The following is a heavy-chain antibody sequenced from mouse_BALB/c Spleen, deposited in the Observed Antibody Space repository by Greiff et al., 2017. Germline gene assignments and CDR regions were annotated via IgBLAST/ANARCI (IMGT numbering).Heavy chain of an antibody. CDR2: ISDGGSYT. D-gene: IGHD2-14*01. V-gene: IGHV5-4*02. Sequence: DVMLVESGGGLVKPGGSLKLSCAASGFTFSDYYMYWVRQTPEKRLEWVATISDGGSYTYYPDSVKGRFTISRDNAKNNLYLQMSSLKSEDTAMYYCAREGAYRYFDYWGQGTTLTVSS. CDR1: GFTFSDYY. CDR3: AREGAYRYFDY. J-gene: IGHJ2*01.